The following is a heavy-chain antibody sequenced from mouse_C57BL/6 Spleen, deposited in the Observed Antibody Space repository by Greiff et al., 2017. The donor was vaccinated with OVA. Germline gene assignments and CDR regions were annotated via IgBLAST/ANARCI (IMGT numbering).Heavy chain of an antibody. Sequence: QVQLKQSGAELVRPGTSVKVSCKASGYAFTNYLIEWVKQRPGQGLEWIGVINPGSGGTNYNEKFKGKATLAADKSSSTAYMQLSSLTSEDSAVYFCARRTHYGNYAMDYWGQGTSVTVSS. V-gene: IGHV1-54*01. D-gene: IGHD1-1*01. CDR2: INPGSGGT. J-gene: IGHJ4*01. CDR1: GYAFTNYL. CDR3: ARRTHYGNYAMDY.